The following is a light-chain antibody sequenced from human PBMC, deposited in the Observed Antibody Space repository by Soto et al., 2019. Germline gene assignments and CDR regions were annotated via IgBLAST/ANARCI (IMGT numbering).Light chain of an antibody. CDR2: GAS. CDR3: QQYGSSLLT. J-gene: IGKJ4*01. V-gene: IGKV3-20*01. Sequence: LSQSPSTLSLPPAERATLHCRASQSVSSYLAWYQQKPGQAPRLLIYGASSRATGIPDRFSGSGSGTDFTLTISRLEPEDFAVYYCQQYGSSLLTFGGGTKVDIK. CDR1: QSVSSY.